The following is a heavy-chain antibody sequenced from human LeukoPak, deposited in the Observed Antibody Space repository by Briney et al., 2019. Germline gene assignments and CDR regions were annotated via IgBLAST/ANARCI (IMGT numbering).Heavy chain of an antibody. CDR2: ISYDGSNK. J-gene: IGHJ4*02. CDR1: GFTFSSYG. Sequence: GGSLRLSCAASGFTFSSYGMHWVRQAPGKGLEWVAVISYDGSNKYCADSVKGRFTISRDNSKNTLYLQMNSLRAEDTAVYYCAKDLGRTTALDYWGQGTLVTVSS. CDR3: AKDLGRTTALDY. V-gene: IGHV3-30*18. D-gene: IGHD1-1*01.